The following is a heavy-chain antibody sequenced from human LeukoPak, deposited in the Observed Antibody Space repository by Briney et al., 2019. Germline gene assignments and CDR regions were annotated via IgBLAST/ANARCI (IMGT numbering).Heavy chain of an antibody. CDR3: TREAAAGIDY. CDR2: IKQDGSEK. J-gene: IGHJ4*02. D-gene: IGHD6-13*01. V-gene: IGHV3-7*01. Sequence: GGSLRLSCAASGFTFSTYWMSWVRQAPGKGLEWVANIKQDGSEKYYLDSVKGRFTISRDNAKNSLYLQMNSLRAEDTAVYFCTREAAAGIDYWGQGTLVTVSA. CDR1: GFTFSTYW.